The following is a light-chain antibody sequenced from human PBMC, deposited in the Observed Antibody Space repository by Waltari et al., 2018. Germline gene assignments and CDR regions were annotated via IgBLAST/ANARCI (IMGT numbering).Light chain of an antibody. CDR1: QSVLHSSNNENY. Sequence: DIVMTQSPDSLAVSLGERATINCKSSQSVLHSSNNENYLAWYQLKPGQPPKLLIFWASDRESGVPDRFSVSGSATDFTLTIDTLQAEDVAVYYCQQYYSTPQTFGQGTKLEIK. V-gene: IGKV4-1*01. J-gene: IGKJ2*01. CDR2: WAS. CDR3: QQYYSTPQT.